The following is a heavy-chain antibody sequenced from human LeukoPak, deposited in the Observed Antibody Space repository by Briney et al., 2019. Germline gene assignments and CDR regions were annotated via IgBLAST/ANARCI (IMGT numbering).Heavy chain of an antibody. D-gene: IGHD4-11*01. J-gene: IGHJ4*02. V-gene: IGHV4-4*02. CDR1: GGSISSSNW. Sequence: PSETLSLTCAVSGGSISSSNWWSWVRQPPGKGLEWIGEINHRGNTNCKSSLKSRVTLSVDTSKNQFSLNLNSVTAADTAVYYCARKPSYSDYVSRHFDYWGQGILVTVSS. CDR3: ARKPSYSDYVSRHFDY. CDR2: INHRGNT.